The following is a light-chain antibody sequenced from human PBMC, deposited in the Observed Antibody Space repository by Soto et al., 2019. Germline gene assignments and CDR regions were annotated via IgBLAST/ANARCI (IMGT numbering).Light chain of an antibody. CDR3: SSYTNTATLDYV. V-gene: IGLV2-14*01. CDR1: SSDVGGYNY. Sequence: QSALTQPASVSGSPGQSITISCTGTSSDVGGYNYVSWYQQHPGKAPKLMIYGVSNRPSGVSDRFSGSKSGNTASLTISGLQAEDEADYYCSSYTNTATLDYVFGTATKLTVL. CDR2: GVS. J-gene: IGLJ1*01.